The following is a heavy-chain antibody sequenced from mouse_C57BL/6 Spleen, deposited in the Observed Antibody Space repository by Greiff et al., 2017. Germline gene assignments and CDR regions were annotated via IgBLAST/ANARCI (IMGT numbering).Heavy chain of an antibody. CDR2: ISSGGSYT. D-gene: IGHD2-3*01. CDR1: GFTFSSYG. CDR3: ARHDGYYAMDY. V-gene: IGHV5-6*01. J-gene: IGHJ4*01. Sequence: EVQVVESGGDLVKPGGSLKLSCAASGFTFSSYGMSWVRQTPDKRLEWVATISSGGSYTYYPDSVKGRFTISRDNAKNTLYLQMSSLKSEDTAMYYCARHDGYYAMDYWGQGTSGTVSS.